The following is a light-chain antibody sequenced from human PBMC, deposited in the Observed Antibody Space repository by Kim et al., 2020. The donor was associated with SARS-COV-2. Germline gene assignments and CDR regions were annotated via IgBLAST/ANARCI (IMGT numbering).Light chain of an antibody. CDR2: DVS. CDR1: GSDVGTYNL. Sequence: PGQSITISCTGTGSDVGTYNLVSWYQHHPGKAPKFIIYDVSKRPSGVSTRFSGSKSGNTASLTISGLQAEDEADYYCCTYAGGPYVFGTGTKVTVL. CDR3: CTYAGGPYV. J-gene: IGLJ1*01. V-gene: IGLV2-23*02.